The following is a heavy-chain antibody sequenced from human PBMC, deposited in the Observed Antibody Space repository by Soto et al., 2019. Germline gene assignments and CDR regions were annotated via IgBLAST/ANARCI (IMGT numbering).Heavy chain of an antibody. CDR3: AGELDIHHGLGY. CDR1: WGSVSSNTAT. CDR2: TYYRSNWNF. Sequence: QVQLQQSGPGLVKPSQTLSLTCAISWGSVSSNTATWNWVRQSPSRGLEWLGRTYYRSNWNFDYALSVKSRITIHPDTSKNQFSLQLNSLTPEDTAVYYCAGELDIHHGLGYWGPGTSVTVSS. V-gene: IGHV6-1*01. J-gene: IGHJ4*02. D-gene: IGHD6-19*01.